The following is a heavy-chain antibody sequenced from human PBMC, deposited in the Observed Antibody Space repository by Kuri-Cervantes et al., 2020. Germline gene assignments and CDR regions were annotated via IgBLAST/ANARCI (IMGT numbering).Heavy chain of an antibody. Sequence: GESLKISCAASGFTFSAYYMSWIRQAPGKGPEWVSYISSGGVTIYYADSVKGRFTISRDNAKNSLYLQMNSPRAEDTAVYYCARGLHYYDSSGYPYWGHGTLVTVSS. V-gene: IGHV3-11*01. D-gene: IGHD3-22*01. CDR2: ISSGGVTI. CDR1: GFTFSAYY. J-gene: IGHJ4*01. CDR3: ARGLHYYDSSGYPY.